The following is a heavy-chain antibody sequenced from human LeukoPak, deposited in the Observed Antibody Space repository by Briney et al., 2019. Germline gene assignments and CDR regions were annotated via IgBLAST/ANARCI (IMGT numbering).Heavy chain of an antibody. CDR1: GGSISSYY. J-gene: IGHJ3*02. Sequence: SETLSLTCTVSGGSISSYYWSWIRQPPGKGLEWIGYISNSGTTSYNPSLKSRVSISVDTSNNQFSLSLSSVTAADTAVYYCARDVVVTSSPDAFDIWGQGTMVAVSS. V-gene: IGHV4-59*06. CDR3: ARDVVVTSSPDAFDI. D-gene: IGHD2-21*02. CDR2: ISNSGTT.